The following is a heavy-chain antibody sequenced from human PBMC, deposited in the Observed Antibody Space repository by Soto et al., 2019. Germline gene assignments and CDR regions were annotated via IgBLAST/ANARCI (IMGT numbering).Heavy chain of an antibody. J-gene: IGHJ4*02. CDR2: IYYSGST. CDR3: ARMRNILTVYPGHVDY. D-gene: IGHD3-9*01. CDR1: GGSISSYY. Sequence: QVQLQESGPGLVKPSETLSLTCTVSGGSISSYYWSWIRQPPGKGLEWIGYIYYSGSTNYNPALKSRVPASVDTFKYQFSLKLSSVTAADAAVYYCARMRNILTVYPGHVDYWGQGTLVTVAS. V-gene: IGHV4-59*01.